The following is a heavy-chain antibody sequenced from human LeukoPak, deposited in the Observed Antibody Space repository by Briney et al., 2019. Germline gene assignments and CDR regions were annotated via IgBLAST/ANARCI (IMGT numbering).Heavy chain of an antibody. V-gene: IGHV1-18*01. CDR3: ARGSSSQYFRF. CDR1: GYAFSSHP. Sequence: ASVKVSCKASGYAFSSHPVSWVRQAPGQGHEWMGWISAYSGNTSYAQRFQGRVTMSTEASTNTAYMELTSLRSDDTAIYFCARGSSSQYFRFWGQGTPVTVSS. D-gene: IGHD3-10*01. CDR2: ISAYSGNT. J-gene: IGHJ1*01.